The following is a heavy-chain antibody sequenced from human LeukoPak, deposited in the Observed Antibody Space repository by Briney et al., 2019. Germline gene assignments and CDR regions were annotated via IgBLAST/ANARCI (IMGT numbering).Heavy chain of an antibody. Sequence: SETLSLTCAVSGYSISSGYYWGWIRQPPGKGLEWIGYIYYSGSTNYNPSLKSRVTISVDTSKNQFSLKLSSVTAADTAVYYCARAPYCSSTSCYGNWFDPWGQGTLVTVSS. D-gene: IGHD2-2*01. CDR3: ARAPYCSSTSCYGNWFDP. J-gene: IGHJ5*02. V-gene: IGHV4-61*01. CDR1: GYSISSGYY. CDR2: IYYSGST.